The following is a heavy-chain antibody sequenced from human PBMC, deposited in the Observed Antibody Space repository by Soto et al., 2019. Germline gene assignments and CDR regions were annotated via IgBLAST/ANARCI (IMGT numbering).Heavy chain of an antibody. D-gene: IGHD2-2*01. CDR1: GFSLSTSGLG. CDR3: AHSLIPEDIVVVPAAMVSSYFDY. CDR2: IYWDDDK. J-gene: IGHJ4*02. V-gene: IGHV2-5*02. Sequence: SGPTLVNPTQTLTLTCTFSGFSLSTSGLGVGWIRQPPGKALEWLALIYWDDDKRYSPSLKSRLTITKDASKNQVVLTMTNMDPVDAATYYCAHSLIPEDIVVVPAAMVSSYFDYWGQGTLVTVSS.